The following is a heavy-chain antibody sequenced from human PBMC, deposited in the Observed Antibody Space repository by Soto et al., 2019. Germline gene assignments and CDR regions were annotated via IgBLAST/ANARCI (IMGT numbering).Heavy chain of an antibody. CDR3: ARARATIAAAAIFDC. D-gene: IGHD6-13*01. CDR2: IYRTGST. V-gene: IGHV4-4*02. CDR1: GGSISTSNW. Sequence: SETLSLTCAVSGGSISTSNWWSWVRQPPGKGLEWIGEIYRTGSTNYNPSLESRVIVSVDKSKNQFSLKLTSVTAADTAVYYCARARATIAAAAIFDCWGQGTLVTVSS. J-gene: IGHJ4*02.